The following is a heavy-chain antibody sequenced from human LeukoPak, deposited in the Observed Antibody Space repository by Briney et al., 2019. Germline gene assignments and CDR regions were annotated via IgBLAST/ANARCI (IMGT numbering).Heavy chain of an antibody. CDR1: GYTFTGYY. CDR3: AAALRGVGGSISPFDY. CDR2: INPNSGDT. J-gene: IGHJ4*02. Sequence: ASVKVSCKASGYTFTGYYIHWVRQAPGQGLEWVGWINPNSGDTNYARKFQRWVAMTRDTSISTAYMELSRLRSDDTAVHYCAAALRGVGGSISPFDYWGQGTLVIVSS. D-gene: IGHD3-10*01. V-gene: IGHV1-2*04.